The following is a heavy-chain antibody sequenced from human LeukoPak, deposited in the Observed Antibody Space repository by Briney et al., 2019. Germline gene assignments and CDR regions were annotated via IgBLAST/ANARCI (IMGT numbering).Heavy chain of an antibody. J-gene: IGHJ6*02. Sequence: GGSLRLSCAASGFTFSSYAMHWVRQAPGKGLEWVAVISYDGSNKYYADSVKGRFTISRDNSKNTLYLQMNSLRAEDTAVYYCARVYGDYARVLYYYYGMDVWGQGTTVTVPS. CDR2: ISYDGSNK. V-gene: IGHV3-30-3*01. CDR3: ARVYGDYARVLYYYYGMDV. CDR1: GFTFSSYA. D-gene: IGHD4-17*01.